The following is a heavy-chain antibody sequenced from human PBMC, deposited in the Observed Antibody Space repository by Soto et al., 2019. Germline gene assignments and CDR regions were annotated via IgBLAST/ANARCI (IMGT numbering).Heavy chain of an antibody. V-gene: IGHV4-34*01. CDR3: ARGAVAVARTLNDYLDV. CDR1: GGSFSGYY. Sequence: SETLSLTCAVYGGSFSGYYWSWIRQPPGKGLEWIGEINHSGSTNYNPSLKSRVTISVDTPKNQFSLKLSSVTAADTAVYYCARGAVAVARTLNDYLDVWGKGTMVTVSS. J-gene: IGHJ6*03. CDR2: INHSGST. D-gene: IGHD6-19*01.